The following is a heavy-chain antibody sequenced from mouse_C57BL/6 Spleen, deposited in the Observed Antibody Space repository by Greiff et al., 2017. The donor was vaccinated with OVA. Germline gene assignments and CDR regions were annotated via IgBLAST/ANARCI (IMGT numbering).Heavy chain of an antibody. V-gene: IGHV3-6*01. D-gene: IGHD1-1*01. Sequence: EVQRVESGPGLVKPSQSLSLTCSVTGYSITSGYYWNWIRQFPGNKLEWMGYISYDGSNNYNPSLKNRISITRDTSKNQFFLKLNSVTTEDTATYYCARDHGSSSLDYWGQGTTLTVSS. CDR3: ARDHGSSSLDY. J-gene: IGHJ2*01. CDR1: GYSITSGYY. CDR2: ISYDGSN.